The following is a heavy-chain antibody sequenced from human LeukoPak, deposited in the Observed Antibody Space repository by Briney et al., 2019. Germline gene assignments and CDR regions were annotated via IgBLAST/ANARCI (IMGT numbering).Heavy chain of an antibody. CDR2: IYPSTNYI. CDR3: ARPKSVTYSTGYPGVEY. CDR1: GYTFTNYW. V-gene: IGHV5-51*01. D-gene: IGHD6-19*01. Sequence: PGESLKISCRASGYTFTNYWIGWVRQIAGGGLEWMGIIYPSTNYIRYISSFQGHITISADISTNTAYLQWSSLRASDTATYFCARPKSVTYSTGYPGVEYWGQGSLVVVSS. J-gene: IGHJ4*02.